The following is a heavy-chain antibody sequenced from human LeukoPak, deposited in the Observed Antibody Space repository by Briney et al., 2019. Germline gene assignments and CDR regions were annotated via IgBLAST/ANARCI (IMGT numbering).Heavy chain of an antibody. CDR1: GFTFSDYF. CDR2: INGRGTYI. V-gene: IGHV3-11*06. J-gene: IGHJ4*02. Sequence: TGGPLRLSCAASGFTFSDYFMSWVRQAPGKGLEWLSYINGRGTYIDYAESLKGRITISRDNAQNSLYLQMNSLRVEDTAVYYCARSGREATEIDYWGQGTLVTVSS. CDR3: ARSGREATEIDY. D-gene: IGHD1-1*01.